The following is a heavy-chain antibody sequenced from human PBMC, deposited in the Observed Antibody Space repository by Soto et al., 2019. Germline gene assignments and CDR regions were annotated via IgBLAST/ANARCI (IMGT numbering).Heavy chain of an antibody. D-gene: IGHD2-21*01. V-gene: IGHV5-51*01. CDR2: IYPGDSDT. Sequence: GESLKISCNGSGYIFTSYWIGWVRQMPGKGLEWMGIIYPGDSDTRYSPSFQGQVTISADKSISTAYLQWSSLKASDTAMYYCATYGGDGYNSNYYYYGMDVWGQGTTVTVSS. J-gene: IGHJ6*02. CDR3: ATYGGDGYNSNYYYYGMDV. CDR1: GYIFTSYW.